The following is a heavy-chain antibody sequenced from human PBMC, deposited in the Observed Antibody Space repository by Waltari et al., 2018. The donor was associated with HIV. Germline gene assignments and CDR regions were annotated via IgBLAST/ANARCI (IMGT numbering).Heavy chain of an antibody. J-gene: IGHJ4*02. D-gene: IGHD6-13*01. CDR1: GGSINTDSYY. Sequence: LQLQESGPGLVKPSETLSLTCAVSGGSINTDSYYWVWIRQPPGTGLGWIGSIDYSGRTFNNPDLRGLATRSVDTSKNRFSLKLSSVTAADTAVYYWARRYSTTSHPGGAGYFDHWGQGTLVTVSS. CDR3: ARRYSTTSHPGGAGYFDH. CDR2: IDYSGRT. V-gene: IGHV4-39*02.